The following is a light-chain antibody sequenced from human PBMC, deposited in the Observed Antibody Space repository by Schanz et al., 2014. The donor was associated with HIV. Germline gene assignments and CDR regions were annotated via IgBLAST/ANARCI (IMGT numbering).Light chain of an antibody. Sequence: DIVMTQSPDSLAVSLGERATINCKSSQSVLYSSNNKNYLAWYQQKPGQPPKLLISWASTRESGVPDRFSGSGSGTDFTLTISGLQAEDVAVYICQQYYDIQTFGQGTRVEVK. CDR3: QQYYDIQT. V-gene: IGKV4-1*01. J-gene: IGKJ1*01. CDR2: WAS. CDR1: QSVLYSSNNKNY.